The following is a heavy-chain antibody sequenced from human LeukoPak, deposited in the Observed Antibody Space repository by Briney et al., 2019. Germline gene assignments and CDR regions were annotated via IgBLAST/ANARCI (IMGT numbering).Heavy chain of an antibody. Sequence: GGSLRLSCAASTFTFSSYSMNGVRQAPGKGLEWVSSISSGSSFIYYADSVKGRFTISRDNAKNSLYLQMNSLRAEDTAVYYCAGSDTTGYTPREWDYWYFDLWGRGTLVTVSS. CDR3: AGSDTTGYTPREWDYWYFDL. CDR1: TFTFSSYS. V-gene: IGHV3-21*01. J-gene: IGHJ2*01. D-gene: IGHD1-1*01. CDR2: ISSGSSFI.